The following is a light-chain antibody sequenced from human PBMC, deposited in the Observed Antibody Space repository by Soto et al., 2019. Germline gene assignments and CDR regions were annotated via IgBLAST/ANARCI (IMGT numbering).Light chain of an antibody. CDR3: QEFASN. CDR1: HSMSNSN. Sequence: IVLTQSPGTLSLSPGDRATLSCRASHSMSNSNLAWYQHKPGQAPRLLIYGASNRATGIPDRFSGSGFGTGFILTINRLEPEDFAVYYCQEFASNFGGGTKVDIK. V-gene: IGKV3-20*01. J-gene: IGKJ4*01. CDR2: GAS.